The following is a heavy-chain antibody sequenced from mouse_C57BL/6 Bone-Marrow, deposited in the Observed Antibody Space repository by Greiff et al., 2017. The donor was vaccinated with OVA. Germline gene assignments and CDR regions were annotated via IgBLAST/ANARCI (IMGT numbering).Heavy chain of an antibody. D-gene: IGHD1-1*01. CDR1: GFTFTDYY. Sequence: EVKVVESGGGLVQPGGSLSLSCAASGFTFTDYYMSWVRQPPGKALEWLGFIRNKANGYTTEYSASVKGLFTISRDNSQSILYLQMNALRAEDSATYYCARGTTVVAPFDYWGQGTTLTVSS. CDR2: IRNKANGYTT. J-gene: IGHJ2*01. CDR3: ARGTTVVAPFDY. V-gene: IGHV7-3*01.